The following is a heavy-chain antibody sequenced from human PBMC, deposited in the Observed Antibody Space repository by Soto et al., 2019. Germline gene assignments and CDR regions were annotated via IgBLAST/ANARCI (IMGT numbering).Heavy chain of an antibody. CDR3: ARGITLNTPLEY. D-gene: IGHD1-20*01. Sequence: ASVKVSFKASGYTFTSYAMHWVRQAPGQRLEWMGWINAGNGNTKYSQKFQGRVTITRDTSASTAYMELSSLRSEDTAVYYCARGITLNTPLEYWGQGTLVTVSS. J-gene: IGHJ4*02. V-gene: IGHV1-3*01. CDR1: GYTFTSYA. CDR2: INAGNGNT.